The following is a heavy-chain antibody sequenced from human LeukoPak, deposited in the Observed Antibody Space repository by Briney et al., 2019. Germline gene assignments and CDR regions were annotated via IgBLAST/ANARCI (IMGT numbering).Heavy chain of an antibody. J-gene: IGHJ6*03. CDR1: GYSFTSYW. V-gene: IGHV5-51*01. D-gene: IGHD3-3*01. Sequence: GESLKISCKGSGYSFTSYWIGWVRQMPGKGLEWMGIIYPGDSDTRYSPSFQGQVTISADKSISTAYLQRSSLKASDTAMYYCARQTARFHYYYYMDVWGKGTTVTVSS. CDR2: IYPGDSDT. CDR3: ARQTARFHYYYYMDV.